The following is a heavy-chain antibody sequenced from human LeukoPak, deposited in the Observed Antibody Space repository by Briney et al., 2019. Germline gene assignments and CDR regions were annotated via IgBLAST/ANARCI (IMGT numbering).Heavy chain of an antibody. CDR1: GFSFSSYW. CDR3: ARLSAYYYGSYFYYYMDV. CDR2: IRQDESER. D-gene: IGHD3-10*01. V-gene: IGHV3-7*01. Sequence: PGGSLRLSCEGSGFSFSSYWMTWVRQLPGKGPEGGANIRQDESERYFADSVKGRFTISRDNAKKSVYLHISSLRAEDTALYYCARLSAYYYGSYFYYYMDVWGKGTTVTVSS. J-gene: IGHJ6*03.